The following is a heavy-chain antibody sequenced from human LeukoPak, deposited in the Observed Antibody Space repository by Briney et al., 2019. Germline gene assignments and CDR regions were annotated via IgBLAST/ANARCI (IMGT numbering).Heavy chain of an antibody. CDR2: IYYSGST. CDR3: ARVVFTMVRGIRDWFDP. D-gene: IGHD3-10*01. J-gene: IGHJ5*02. V-gene: IGHV4-30-4*01. Sequence: PSETLSLTCTVSGGSISSGDYYWSWIRQPPRKGLEWIGYIYYSGSTYYNPSLKSRVTISVDTSKNQSSLKLSSVTAADTAVYYCARVVFTMVRGIRDWFDPWGQGTLVTVSS. CDR1: GGSISSGDYY.